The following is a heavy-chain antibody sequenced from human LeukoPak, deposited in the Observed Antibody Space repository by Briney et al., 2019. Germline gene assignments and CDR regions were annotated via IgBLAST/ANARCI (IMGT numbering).Heavy chain of an antibody. D-gene: IGHD6-19*01. J-gene: IGHJ4*02. Sequence: ASVKVTFKASGYTFTGYYMHWVRQAPGQGLEWMGWINPNSGGTNYAQKFQGWVTMTRDTSISTAYMELSRLRSDDTAVYYCARARWDIAVAGTGGHFDYWGQGTLVTVSS. CDR1: GYTFTGYY. V-gene: IGHV1-2*04. CDR3: ARARWDIAVAGTGGHFDY. CDR2: INPNSGGT.